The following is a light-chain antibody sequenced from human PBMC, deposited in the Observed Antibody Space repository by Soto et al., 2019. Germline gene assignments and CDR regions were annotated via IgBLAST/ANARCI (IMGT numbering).Light chain of an antibody. CDR3: QQSCGWPRT. J-gene: IGKJ4*02. CDR1: QSVSSS. CDR2: DAS. V-gene: IGKV3-11*01. Sequence: EVVLTQSPATLSLSPGERATLSCRASQSVSSSLAWYQQKPGQAPGLLIYDASKRAAGIPARFTGSGSGTDFTLTISSLEREDFAVYYCQQSCGWPRTLAGGTKVEVK.